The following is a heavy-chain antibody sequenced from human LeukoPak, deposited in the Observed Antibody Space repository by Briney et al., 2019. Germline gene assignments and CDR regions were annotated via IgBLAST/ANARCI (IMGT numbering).Heavy chain of an antibody. Sequence: GASVKVSCKASGYIFTTYYMHWLRQAPGQGPEWMGIINPRGGSTDYAQKFQGRVTMTRDMSTSTVYMELSSLRSEDTAVYYCARDQVGANAFDIWGQGTMVTVSS. J-gene: IGHJ3*02. CDR2: INPRGGST. CDR3: ARDQVGANAFDI. CDR1: GYIFTTYY. V-gene: IGHV1-46*01. D-gene: IGHD1-26*01.